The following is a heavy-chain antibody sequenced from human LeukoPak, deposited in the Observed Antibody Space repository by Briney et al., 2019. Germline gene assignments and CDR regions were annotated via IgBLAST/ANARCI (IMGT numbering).Heavy chain of an antibody. CDR3: ARDPVQYYYGSGIEPDY. Sequence: SVKVSCKASGGTFSSYAISWVRQAPGQGLEWMGRIIPILGIANYAQKFQGRVTITADKSTSTAYMELSSLRSEDTAVYYCARDPVQYYYGSGIEPDYWGQGTLVTVSS. D-gene: IGHD3-10*01. CDR1: GGTFSSYA. J-gene: IGHJ4*02. CDR2: IIPILGIA. V-gene: IGHV1-69*04.